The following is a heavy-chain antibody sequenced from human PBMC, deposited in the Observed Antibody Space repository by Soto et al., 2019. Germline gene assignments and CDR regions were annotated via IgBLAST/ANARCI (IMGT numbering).Heavy chain of an antibody. Sequence: SETLSLTCTVSGGSISSGGYYWSWIRQHPGKGLEWIGYIYYSGSTYYNPSLKSRVTISVDTSKNQFSLKLSSVTAADTAVYYCARGSNFLDYYYYGMDFSGQGTTVTVSS. CDR2: IYYSGST. D-gene: IGHD4-4*01. CDR1: GGSISSGGYY. J-gene: IGHJ6*02. CDR3: ARGSNFLDYYYYGMDF. V-gene: IGHV4-31*03.